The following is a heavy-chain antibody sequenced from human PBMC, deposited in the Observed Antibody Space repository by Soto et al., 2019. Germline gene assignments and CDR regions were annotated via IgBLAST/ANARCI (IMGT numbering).Heavy chain of an antibody. D-gene: IGHD6-19*01. J-gene: IGHJ3*02. CDR1: GFTFSNYW. CDR2: ITQDGSEK. CDR3: AGSSGYSRFSNCYRGAFDI. Sequence: EVQLVESGGGLVQPGGSLRLSCAASGFTFSNYWMTWVRQAPGKGLEWVAKITQDGSEKYYVDSVKGRFTISRDNTKNLFYLEMNRRRAEDTAVYSCAGSSGYSRFSNCYRGAFDIWGQGTKVTVSS. V-gene: IGHV3-7*01.